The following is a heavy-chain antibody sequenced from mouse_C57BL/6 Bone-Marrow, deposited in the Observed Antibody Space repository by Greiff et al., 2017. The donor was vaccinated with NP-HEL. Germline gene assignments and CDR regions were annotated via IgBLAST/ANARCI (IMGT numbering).Heavy chain of an antibody. D-gene: IGHD2-1*01. J-gene: IGHJ2*01. CDR1: GYTFTNYW. CDR3: ARSEFDGNYGVYYFDY. V-gene: IGHV1-63*01. CDR2: IYPGGGYT. Sequence: VQLQQSGAELVRPGTSVKMSCKASGYTFTNYWIGWAKQRPGHGLEWIGDIYPGGGYTNYNEKFKGKATLTADKSSSTAYMQFSSLTSEDSAIYYCARSEFDGNYGVYYFDYWGQGTILTVSS.